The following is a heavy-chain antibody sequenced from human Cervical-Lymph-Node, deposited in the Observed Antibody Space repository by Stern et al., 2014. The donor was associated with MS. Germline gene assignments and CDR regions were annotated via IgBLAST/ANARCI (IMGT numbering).Heavy chain of an antibody. J-gene: IGHJ6*02. V-gene: IGHV3-23*04. CDR3: TKGFTVTGTGYGVDV. CDR1: GFTFSDYA. Sequence: VQLVQSGGNLVQPGGSLRLSCAPSGFTFSDYAMSWIRQAPGKGLEWVSSISGSGGNTFYAESVKGRFAISRDNSKNTLDLQMNSLRAEDSALYYCTKGFTVTGTGYGVDVWGQGTTVTVSS. D-gene: IGHD6-19*01. CDR2: ISGSGGNT.